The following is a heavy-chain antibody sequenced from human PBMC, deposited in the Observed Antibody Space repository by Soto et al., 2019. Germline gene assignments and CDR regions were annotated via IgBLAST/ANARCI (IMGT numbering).Heavy chain of an antibody. CDR2: IYYSGST. Sequence: SETLSLTCTVSGGSISSGGYYWSWIRQHPGKGLEWIGYIYYSGSTYSNPSLKSRVTISVDTSKNQFSLKLSSVTAADTAVYYCARAGATAMVSYIPWFDPWGQGTLVTVSS. CDR3: ARAGATAMVSYIPWFDP. CDR1: GGSISSGGYY. J-gene: IGHJ5*02. D-gene: IGHD5-18*01. V-gene: IGHV4-31*03.